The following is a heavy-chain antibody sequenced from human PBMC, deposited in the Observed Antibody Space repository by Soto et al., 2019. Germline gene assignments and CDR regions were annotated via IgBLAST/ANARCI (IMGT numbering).Heavy chain of an antibody. D-gene: IGHD6-19*01. CDR2: INQDGGGT. J-gene: IGHJ4*02. CDR3: ARYFRGSGRYFFDY. Sequence: PWGSLRLSCVASGFTFISSFMVFFRHSPWKWLEWVANINQDGGGTYYVDSVEGRFTISRDNAKDSLYLQMNSLRGEDTAVYYCARYFRGSGRYFFDYWGQGTLVTVSS. V-gene: IGHV3-7*03. CDR1: GFTFISSF.